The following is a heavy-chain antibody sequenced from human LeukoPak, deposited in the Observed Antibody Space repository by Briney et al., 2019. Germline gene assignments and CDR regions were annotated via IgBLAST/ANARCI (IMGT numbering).Heavy chain of an antibody. J-gene: IGHJ4*02. V-gene: IGHV1-18*01. CDR3: ARFASYYDSSGPADY. CDR2: ISAYNGNT. CDR1: GYTFTSYG. Sequence: GASVKVSCKASGYTFTSYGISWARQAPGQGLEWMGWISAYNGNTNYAQKLQGRVTTTTDTSTSTAYMELRSLRSDDTAVYYCARFASYYDSSGPADYWGQGTLVTVSS. D-gene: IGHD3-22*01.